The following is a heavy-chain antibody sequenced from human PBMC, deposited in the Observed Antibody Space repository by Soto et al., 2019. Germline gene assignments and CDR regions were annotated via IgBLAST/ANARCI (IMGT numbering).Heavy chain of an antibody. V-gene: IGHV4-39*01. CDR3: ARPKTIGAAAGKGWFDP. Sequence: SETLSLTCTVSGGSISSSSFHWGWIRQPPGKGLEWIGSIYYSGSTYYSPSLKSRVTISVDTSKNQFSLKLTYVTSADTAMYYCARPKTIGAAAGKGWFDPWGQGTLVT. CDR2: IYYSGST. D-gene: IGHD6-13*01. J-gene: IGHJ5*02. CDR1: GGSISSSSFH.